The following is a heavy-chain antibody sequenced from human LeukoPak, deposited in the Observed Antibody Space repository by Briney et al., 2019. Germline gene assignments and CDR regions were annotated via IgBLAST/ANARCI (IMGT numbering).Heavy chain of an antibody. CDR3: ARDMRYYYDSSGPDAFDI. D-gene: IGHD3-22*01. Sequence: GRSLRLSCAASGFTFSSYAMHWVRQAPGKGLEWVAVISYDGSNKYYADSVKGRFTISRDNSKNTLYLQMNSLRAEDTAVYYCARDMRYYYDSSGPDAFDIWGQGTMVTVSS. CDR1: GFTFSSYA. J-gene: IGHJ3*02. V-gene: IGHV3-30-3*01. CDR2: ISYDGSNK.